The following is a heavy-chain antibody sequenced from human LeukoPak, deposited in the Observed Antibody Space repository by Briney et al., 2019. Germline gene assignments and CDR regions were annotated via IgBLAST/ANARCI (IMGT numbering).Heavy chain of an antibody. CDR3: ARGNWAYYASGIYGMDV. CDR2: IGADAET. V-gene: IGHV3-13*01. J-gene: IGHJ6*02. CDR1: GFTFSTYD. D-gene: IGHD3-10*01. Sequence: PGGSLRLSCAASGFTFSTYDMHWVRQPAGKGLEWVSTIGADAETYYPGSVRGRFTITRDNAKNTLHLQVNSLRAGDTAVYFCARGNWAYYASGIYGMDVWGQGTTVTVSS.